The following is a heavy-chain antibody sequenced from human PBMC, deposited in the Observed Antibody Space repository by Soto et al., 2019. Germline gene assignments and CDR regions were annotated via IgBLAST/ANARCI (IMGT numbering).Heavy chain of an antibody. J-gene: IGHJ4*02. V-gene: IGHV3-30-3*01. Sequence: GGSLRLSCAASGFTFSNYAMYWVSQAPGTGLEWVAVISYDGSNKYYADSVKGRFSISRDNSKNTLYLQMNSLRVEDTAVYYCARDGVGPNYSGFDNWGQGTLVTVSS. CDR3: ARDGVGPNYSGFDN. CDR1: GFTFSNYA. CDR2: ISYDGSNK. D-gene: IGHD1-26*01.